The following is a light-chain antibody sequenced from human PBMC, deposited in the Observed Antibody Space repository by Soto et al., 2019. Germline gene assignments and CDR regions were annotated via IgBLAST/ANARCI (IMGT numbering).Light chain of an antibody. CDR1: QSISSY. V-gene: IGKV1-39*01. CDR2: AAS. J-gene: IGKJ5*01. Sequence: DIQMTQSPSSLSASVGDRVTITCRASQSISSYLNWYQQKPGKAPKLLIYAASTLQSGVPSRFSGSGSGTDFTLTISSLQSEDFATYFCQQSYSTSITFGQGTRLEIK. CDR3: QQSYSTSIT.